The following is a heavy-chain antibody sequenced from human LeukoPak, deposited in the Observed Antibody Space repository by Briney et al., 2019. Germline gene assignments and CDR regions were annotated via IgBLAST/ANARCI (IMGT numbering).Heavy chain of an antibody. D-gene: IGHD2-21*02. CDR2: IYPGDSHT. Sequence: GESLKISCKGSGYSFTSYWIAWVRQTPGKGLEWMGIIYPGDSHTRYSPSFQGQVTVSADESISTAYLQWSSLKASDTAMYYCARLYWGSGYCGGDCYQSAFDIWGQGTMVTVSS. J-gene: IGHJ3*02. CDR3: ARLYWGSGYCGGDCYQSAFDI. V-gene: IGHV5-51*01. CDR1: GYSFTSYW.